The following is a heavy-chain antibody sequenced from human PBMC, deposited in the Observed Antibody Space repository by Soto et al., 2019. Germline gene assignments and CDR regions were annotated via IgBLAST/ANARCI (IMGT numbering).Heavy chain of an antibody. J-gene: IGHJ4*02. Sequence: QVQLVQSGPEVKMPGSSVKVSCKASGDTFNSYTIKWVRQAPGQGLQWMGRTIPILAMSNYALKFQGRVTITADKSTTTAYMELSRLRSDDTAVYYCAASYGSGSRAFDYWGQGTLVTVSS. D-gene: IGHD3-10*01. CDR3: AASYGSGSRAFDY. CDR2: TIPILAMS. CDR1: GDTFNSYT. V-gene: IGHV1-69*02.